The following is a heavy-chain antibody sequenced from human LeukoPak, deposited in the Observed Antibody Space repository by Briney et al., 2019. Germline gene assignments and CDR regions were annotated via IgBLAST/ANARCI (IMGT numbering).Heavy chain of an antibody. CDR1: GGSISSYY. CDR3: ARGVYDYVWGSYRWRRTYYFDY. V-gene: IGHV4-34*01. CDR2: INHSGST. D-gene: IGHD3-16*02. J-gene: IGHJ4*02. Sequence: SETLSLTCTVSGGSISSYYWSWIRQPPGKGLEWIGEINHSGSTNYNPSLKSRVTISVDTSKNQFSLKLSSVTAADTAVYYCARGVYDYVWGSYRWRRTYYFDYWGQGTLVTVSS.